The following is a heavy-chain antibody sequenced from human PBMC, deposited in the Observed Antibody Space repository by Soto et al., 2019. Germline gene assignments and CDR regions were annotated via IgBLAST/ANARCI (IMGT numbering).Heavy chain of an antibody. Sequence: QVQLVESGGGVVQPGRSLRLSCAASGFTFSSFGMHWLRQARGKGLEWVAVIWYDGSDKYYADSVKGRFTISRDNSKNTLYLQMNSLRVEDTAVYYCARDRADDRILAYWGQGTLVTVSS. CDR3: ARDRADDRILAY. V-gene: IGHV3-33*01. J-gene: IGHJ4*02. CDR2: IWYDGSDK. CDR1: GFTFSSFG.